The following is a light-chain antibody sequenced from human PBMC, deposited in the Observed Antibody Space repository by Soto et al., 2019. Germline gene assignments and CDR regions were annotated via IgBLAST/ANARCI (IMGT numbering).Light chain of an antibody. Sequence: QMTQSPSSLSASVGDRDTITCQASQDISTSLNWYQQKPGKAPNLLIYDASNLETGVPSRFSGSASGTDFILIISSLQPEDVATYYCQHYDNLPPRLSFGGGTQVEI. CDR2: DAS. CDR3: QHYDNLPPRLS. CDR1: QDISTS. V-gene: IGKV1-33*01. J-gene: IGKJ4*01.